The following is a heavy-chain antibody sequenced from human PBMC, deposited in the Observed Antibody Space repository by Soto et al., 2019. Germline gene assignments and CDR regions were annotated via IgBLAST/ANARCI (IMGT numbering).Heavy chain of an antibody. Sequence: EVHLVESGGGLVKPGGSLRLTCAGSGFSFSDYTMNWVRQAPGKGLEWVSSISRGSDYIFYADTVKGRFTISRDKARKSLYLQMSSLRAEDTAVYYCAKDSGCVNNACAYDPWGQGTLVSVSS. D-gene: IGHD1-20*01. V-gene: IGHV3-21*01. J-gene: IGHJ5*02. CDR1: GFSFSDYT. CDR3: AKDSGCVNNACAYDP. CDR2: ISRGSDYI.